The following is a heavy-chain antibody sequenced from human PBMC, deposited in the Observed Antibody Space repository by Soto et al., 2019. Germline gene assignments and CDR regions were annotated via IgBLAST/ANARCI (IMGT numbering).Heavy chain of an antibody. CDR2: IYPGDSDT. CDR3: ARHPNLWGMITFGGVIATDAFDI. V-gene: IGHV5-51*01. Sequence: GESLKISCKGSGYSFTSYWIGWVRQMPGKGLEWMGIIYPGDSDTRYSPSFQGQVTISADKSISTAYLQWSSLKASDTAMYYCARHPNLWGMITFGGVIATDAFDIWGQGTMVTVSS. D-gene: IGHD3-16*02. J-gene: IGHJ3*02. CDR1: GYSFTSYW.